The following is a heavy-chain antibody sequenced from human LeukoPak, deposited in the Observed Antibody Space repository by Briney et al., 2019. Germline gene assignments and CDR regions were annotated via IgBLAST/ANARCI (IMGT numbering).Heavy chain of an antibody. Sequence: SETLSLTCTVSGDSISSSNCYWGWIRQPPGKGLEWIGSIYFSGGTYYNASPKSRVTISVDTSKNQFSLKLSSVTAADTAVYYCAGARITIFWDDIPDNNWFDPWGQGTLVTVSS. CDR3: AGARITIFWDDIPDNNWFDP. J-gene: IGHJ5*02. V-gene: IGHV4-39*01. CDR2: IYFSGGT. CDR1: GDSISSSNCY. D-gene: IGHD3-9*01.